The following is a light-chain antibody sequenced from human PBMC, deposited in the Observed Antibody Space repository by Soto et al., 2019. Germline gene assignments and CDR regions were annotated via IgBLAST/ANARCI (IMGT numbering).Light chain of an antibody. CDR2: DAS. CDR3: QQYNNWPPEIT. J-gene: IGKJ5*01. Sequence: EIVLTQSPATLSLSPGERATLSCRASQSVSSYLAWYQQKPGQAPRLLIYDASNRATGIPARFSDSGSETEFTLTISSLESEDFAVYFCQQYNNWPPEITFGQGTRLEIK. V-gene: IGKV3-11*01. CDR1: QSVSSY.